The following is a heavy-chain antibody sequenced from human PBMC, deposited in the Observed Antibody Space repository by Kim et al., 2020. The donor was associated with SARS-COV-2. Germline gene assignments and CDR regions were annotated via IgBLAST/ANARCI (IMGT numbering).Heavy chain of an antibody. Sequence: ASVKVSCKASGYTFTSTGMNWVRHIPGQGLEWMGWINTYTGNPTYAQGFTGRFVFSLDTSVSTAFLQITSLEAEDTAVYYCAREGKDSSGWYSYYYGMDVWGQGSTVTV. CDR2: INTYTGNP. J-gene: IGHJ6*02. CDR1: GYTFTSTG. CDR3: AREGKDSSGWYSYYYGMDV. V-gene: IGHV7-4-1*02. D-gene: IGHD6-19*01.